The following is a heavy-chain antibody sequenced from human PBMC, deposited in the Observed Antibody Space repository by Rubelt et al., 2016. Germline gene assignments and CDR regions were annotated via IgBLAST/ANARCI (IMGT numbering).Heavy chain of an antibody. J-gene: IGHJ5*02. CDR3: ARDLSRIAVAGNWFDP. CDR2: ISYDGRDK. V-gene: IGHV3-30*03. Sequence: VRQAPGKGLEWVAVISYDGRDKKLEDSVKDRFTISRDNSKNTLYLQMNSLRAEDTAVYYCARDLSRIAVAGNWFDPWGQGTLVTVSS. D-gene: IGHD6-19*01.